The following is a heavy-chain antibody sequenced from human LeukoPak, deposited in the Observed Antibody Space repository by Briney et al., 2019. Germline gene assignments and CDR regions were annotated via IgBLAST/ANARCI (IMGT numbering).Heavy chain of an antibody. CDR2: IYYSGST. V-gene: IGHV4-31*03. Sequence: SETLSLTCTVSGGSVSSGGYYWSWIRQHPGKGLEWIGYIYYSGSTYYNPSLKSRVTISVDTSKNQFPLKLSSVTAADTAVYYCARSMIEGDYFDYWGQGTLVTVSS. CDR1: GGSVSSGGYY. J-gene: IGHJ4*02. CDR3: ARSMIEGDYFDY. D-gene: IGHD1-26*01.